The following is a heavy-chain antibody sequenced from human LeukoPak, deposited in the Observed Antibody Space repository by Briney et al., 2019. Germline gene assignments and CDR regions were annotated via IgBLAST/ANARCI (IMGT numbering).Heavy chain of an antibody. V-gene: IGHV3-23*01. J-gene: IGHJ4*02. CDR2: ISGSGGST. D-gene: IGHD5-12*01. CDR3: ARGPSGYHNT. CDR1: GFTFSSYG. Sequence: QPGGTLRLSCAASGFTFSSYGMSWVRQAPGKGLEWVSAISGSGGSTYYADSVKGRFTISRDNSKNTLYLQMNSLRAEDTAVYYCARGPSGYHNTGGQGTLVTVSS.